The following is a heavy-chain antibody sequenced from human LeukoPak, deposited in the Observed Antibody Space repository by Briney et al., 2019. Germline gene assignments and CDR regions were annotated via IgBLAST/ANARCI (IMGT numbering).Heavy chain of an antibody. CDR3: ARVRYSGSYYADY. V-gene: IGHV4-30-2*01. CDR1: GGSISSGGYY. Sequence: SQTLSLTCTVSGGSISSGGYYWSWIRQPPGKGLEWIGYIYHSGSTYYNPSLKSRVTISVDRSKNQFSLKLSSVTAADTAVYYCARVRYSGSYYADYWGQGTLVTVSS. J-gene: IGHJ4*02. D-gene: IGHD1-26*01. CDR2: IYHSGST.